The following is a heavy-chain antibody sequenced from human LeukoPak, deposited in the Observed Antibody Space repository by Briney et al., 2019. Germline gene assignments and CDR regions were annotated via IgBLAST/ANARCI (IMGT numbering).Heavy chain of an antibody. CDR3: AELGITMIGGV. J-gene: IGHJ6*04. CDR2: ISSSGSTI. V-gene: IGHV3-48*03. Sequence: GGALRLSCAASGFTLDDYVMSWGRPAPGEGLEGVSYISSSGSTIYYADSVKGRFTISRDNAKNSLYLQMNSLRAEDTAVYYCAELGITMIGGVWGKGTTVTISS. D-gene: IGHD3-10*02. CDR1: GFTLDDYV.